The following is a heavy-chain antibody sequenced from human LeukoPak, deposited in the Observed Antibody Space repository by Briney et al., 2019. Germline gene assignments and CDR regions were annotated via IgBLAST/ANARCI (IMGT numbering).Heavy chain of an antibody. CDR2: IYYSGST. Sequence: PSETLSLTCTVSGGSISSGDYYWGWIRQPPGKGLEWIGYIYYSGSTYYNPSLKSRVTISVDTSKNQFSLKLSSVTAADTAVYYCARERMVRGVIEGIDYWGQGTLVTVSS. V-gene: IGHV4-30-4*08. CDR3: ARERMVRGVIEGIDY. CDR1: GGSISSGDYY. D-gene: IGHD3-10*01. J-gene: IGHJ4*02.